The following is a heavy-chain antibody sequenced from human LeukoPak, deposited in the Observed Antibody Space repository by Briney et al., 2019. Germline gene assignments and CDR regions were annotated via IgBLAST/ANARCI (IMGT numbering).Heavy chain of an antibody. V-gene: IGHV3-7*01. J-gene: IGHJ4*02. CDR2: IHQDGGER. CDR3: AKGCSSTSCSSAGIDY. CDR1: GFTFSDYW. Sequence: GGSLRLSCAASGFTFSDYWMSWVRQAPGKGPEWVANIHQDGGERYYVDSVKGRFTISRDNPKNTLYLQMNSLRAEDTAVYYCAKGCSSTSCSSAGIDYWGQGTLVTVSS. D-gene: IGHD2-2*01.